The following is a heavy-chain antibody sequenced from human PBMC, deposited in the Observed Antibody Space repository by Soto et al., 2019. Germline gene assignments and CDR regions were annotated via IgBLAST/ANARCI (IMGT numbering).Heavy chain of an antibody. Sequence: GGSLRLSCAVSGFTFSNYAMTWVRQAPGKGLEWVSAIGSSGVTTTIYYADSVKGRFTISRDNSKNTLYLQMDSLRAEDTAVYYCAKGTYYYGSAPYYFDYWGQGTLVTVSS. D-gene: IGHD3-10*01. V-gene: IGHV3-23*01. J-gene: IGHJ4*02. CDR2: IGSSGVTTTI. CDR3: AKGTYYYGSAPYYFDY. CDR1: GFTFSNYA.